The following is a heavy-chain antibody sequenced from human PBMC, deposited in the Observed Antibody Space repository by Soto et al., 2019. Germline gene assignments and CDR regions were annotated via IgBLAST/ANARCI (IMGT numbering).Heavy chain of an antibody. Sequence: QPGGSLRLSCAASGFTVSSNYMSWVRQAPGKGLEWVSVIYSGGSTYYADSVKGRFTISRHNSKNTLYLQMNSLRADDTAVYYCARVDCSGGSCSTPWYYDYMDGWGKGTTVTVSS. CDR1: GFTVSSNY. D-gene: IGHD2-15*01. CDR3: ARVDCSGGSCSTPWYYDYMDG. CDR2: IYSGGST. J-gene: IGHJ6*03. V-gene: IGHV3-53*04.